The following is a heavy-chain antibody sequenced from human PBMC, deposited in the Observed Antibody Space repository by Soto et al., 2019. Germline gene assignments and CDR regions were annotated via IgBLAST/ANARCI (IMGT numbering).Heavy chain of an antibody. CDR1: GFTFSSYW. CDR2: INSDGSST. D-gene: IGHD3-10*01. V-gene: IGHV3-74*01. J-gene: IGHJ4*02. CDR3: SRASGSGIYRFDY. Sequence: PGGSLRLSCAASGFTFSSYWMHWVRQAPGKGLVWVSRINSDGSSTSYADSVKGRFTISRDNAKNTLYLQMNSLRAEDTAVFYCSRASGSGIYRFDYWGKGPLVTVPS.